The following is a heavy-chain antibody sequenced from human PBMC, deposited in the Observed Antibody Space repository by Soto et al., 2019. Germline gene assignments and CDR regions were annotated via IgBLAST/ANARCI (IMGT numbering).Heavy chain of an antibody. CDR3: ARSVSGWTENNNWFDP. D-gene: IGHD6-19*01. CDR1: GYTFTSYA. Sequence: ASVKVSCKASGYTFTSYAMHWVRQAPGQRLEWMGWINAGNGNTKYSQKFQGRVTITRDTSASTAYMELSSLRSEDTAVYYCARSVSGWTENNNWFDPWGQGTLVTVSS. J-gene: IGHJ5*02. V-gene: IGHV1-3*01. CDR2: INAGNGNT.